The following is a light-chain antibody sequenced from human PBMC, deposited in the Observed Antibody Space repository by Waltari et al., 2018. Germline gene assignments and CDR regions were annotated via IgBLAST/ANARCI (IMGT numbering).Light chain of an antibody. CDR2: DAS. Sequence: EIVLTQSPGTLSLSPGERATLSCRASHSVSKYLAWYQQRPGQAPRLLIYDASNRATVIPDRFSGSGSGTDFRLTISRLEPEDFAVYYCQKYVNLPATFGQGTKVEIK. V-gene: IGKV3-20*01. J-gene: IGKJ1*01. CDR3: QKYVNLPAT. CDR1: HSVSKY.